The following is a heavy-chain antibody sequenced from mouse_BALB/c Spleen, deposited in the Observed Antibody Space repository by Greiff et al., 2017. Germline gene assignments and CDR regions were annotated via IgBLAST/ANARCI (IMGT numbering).Heavy chain of an antibody. V-gene: IGHV2-9*02. CDR3: ARDRVYGNLYYYAMDY. D-gene: IGHD2-1*01. CDR2: IWAGGST. Sequence: VKLMESGPGLVAPSQSLSITCTVSGFSLTSYGVHWVRQPPGKGLEWLGVIWAGGSTNYNSALMSRLSISKDNSKSQVFLKMNSLQTDDTAMYYCARDRVYGNLYYYAMDYWGQGTSVTVSS. J-gene: IGHJ4*01. CDR1: GFSLTSYG.